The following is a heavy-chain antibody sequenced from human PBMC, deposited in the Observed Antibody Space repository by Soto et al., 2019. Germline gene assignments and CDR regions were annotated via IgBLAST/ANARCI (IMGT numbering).Heavy chain of an antibody. CDR3: ARGGVSTRTFDY. D-gene: IGHD3-3*01. CDR1: GYNFAGYW. V-gene: IGHV5-51*01. Sequence: GESLKIYCKGSGYNFAGYWIAWVRQMPGKGLELMGIIYPSDSDTRYRPSFQGQVTISADKSISSAYLQWSSLRASDTAMYYCARGGVSTRTFDYGGQGTPVTGSS. CDR2: IYPSDSDT. J-gene: IGHJ4*02.